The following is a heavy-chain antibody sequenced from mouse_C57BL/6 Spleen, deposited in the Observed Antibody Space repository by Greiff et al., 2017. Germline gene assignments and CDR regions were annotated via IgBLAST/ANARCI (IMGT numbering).Heavy chain of an antibody. CDR1: GYSFTDYN. D-gene: IGHD1-1*01. Sequence: VQLKQSGPELVKPGASVKISCKASGYSFTDYNMNWVKQSNGKSLEWIGVINPNYGTTSYNQKFKGKATLTVDQSSSTAYMQLNSLTSEDSAVYYCARGDYYGSSYVGFDYWGQGTTLTVSS. CDR3: ARGDYYGSSYVGFDY. J-gene: IGHJ2*01. CDR2: INPNYGTT. V-gene: IGHV1-39*01.